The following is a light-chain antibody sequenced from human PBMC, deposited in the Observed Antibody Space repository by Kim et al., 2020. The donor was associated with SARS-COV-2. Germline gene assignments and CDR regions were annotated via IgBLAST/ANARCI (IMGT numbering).Light chain of an antibody. CDR1: QSISSN. J-gene: IGKJ1*01. CDR3: QQYNSWPRT. Sequence: EIVMTQSPAIMSVSPGGRAILSCRASQSISSNLAWYQQKPGQSPRLLIYGASTRATDIPARFSGSGSGTDFTLSISSLQSEDFAVYYCQQYNSWPRTFGQGTKVDIK. CDR2: GAS. V-gene: IGKV3-15*01.